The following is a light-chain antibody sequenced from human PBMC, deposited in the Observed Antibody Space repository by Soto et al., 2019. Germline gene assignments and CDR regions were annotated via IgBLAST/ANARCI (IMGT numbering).Light chain of an antibody. V-gene: IGKV3-11*01. CDR2: DAS. Sequence: EIVLTQSPATLSSFPGDGVTLSCRASQSVSSYLAWYQQKPGQAPRLLIYDASNRATGIPARFSGSGSGTDFTLTISSLEPEDFAVYYCQQRSNWPKTFGQGTKVDIK. CDR1: QSVSSY. J-gene: IGKJ1*01. CDR3: QQRSNWPKT.